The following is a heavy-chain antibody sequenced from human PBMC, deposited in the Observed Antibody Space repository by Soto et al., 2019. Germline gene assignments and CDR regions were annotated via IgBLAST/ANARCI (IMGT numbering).Heavy chain of an antibody. CDR3: AHSRCGGXXLXSXSXHXXYGMDV. D-gene: IGHD2-21*02. CDR1: GFSLNTGGLG. J-gene: IGHJ6*02. V-gene: IGHV2-5*02. Sequence: QITLKESGPTLVKPTQTLTLTCTFSGFSLNTGGLGVGWIRQPPGKALEWLALIYWDGDKRYSPSLKSRLSITQDTSNNPVVLTMTNMDPVDTATYYCAHSRCGGXXLXSXSXHXXYGMDVWGQGTTVTVSS. CDR2: IYWDGDK.